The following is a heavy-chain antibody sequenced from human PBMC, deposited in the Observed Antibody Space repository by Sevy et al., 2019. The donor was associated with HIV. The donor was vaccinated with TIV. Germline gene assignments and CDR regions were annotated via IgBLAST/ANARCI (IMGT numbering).Heavy chain of an antibody. J-gene: IGHJ6*03. CDR3: ARGRMNLGLLPNSQRIYYYYMDA. CDR2: INPDNDVT. V-gene: IGHV1-2*02. D-gene: IGHD1-26*01. Sequence: GESLKISCQASGYTFTGHDIHWVRLAPGQGLQWMGWINPDNDVTKYSQIFQGRVTMTRDTSLNTAYMELTTLKSDDTAVYYCARGRMNLGLLPNSQRIYYYYMDAWGKGTAVTVSS. CDR1: GYTFTGHD.